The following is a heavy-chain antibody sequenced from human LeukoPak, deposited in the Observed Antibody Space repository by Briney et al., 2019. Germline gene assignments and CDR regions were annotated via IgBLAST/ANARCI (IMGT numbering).Heavy chain of an antibody. Sequence: PGGPLRLSCAASGFTFSSYSMNWVRQAPGKGLEWVSSISAISTYIYYADSVKGRFPVSRDNAKNSLFLQMNSLRAEDTALYYCARDRSTNSYAEYFFDYWGQGTLVTVSS. D-gene: IGHD5-18*01. CDR2: ISAISTYI. J-gene: IGHJ4*02. CDR1: GFTFSSYS. V-gene: IGHV3-21*01. CDR3: ARDRSTNSYAEYFFDY.